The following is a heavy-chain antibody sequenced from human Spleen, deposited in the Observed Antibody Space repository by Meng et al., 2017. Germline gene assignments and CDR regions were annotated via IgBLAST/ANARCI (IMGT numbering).Heavy chain of an antibody. CDR1: GDTFSRNA. CDR3: ARVQGAGEGLDY. V-gene: IGHV1-69*06. D-gene: IGHD1-1*01. J-gene: IGHJ4*02. Sequence: SVKVSCKTSGDTFSRNAINWVRQAPGQGLECMGDIIPRFGTTNYAQKFQGRVTITADKSTSTAYMELSSLRPEDTAVYYCARVQGAGEGLDYWGQGTLVTVSS. CDR2: IIPRFGTT.